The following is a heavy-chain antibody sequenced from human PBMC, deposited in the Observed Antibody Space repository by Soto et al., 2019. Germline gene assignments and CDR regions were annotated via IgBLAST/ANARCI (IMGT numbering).Heavy chain of an antibody. CDR1: GFSLSNARMG. V-gene: IGHV2-26*01. J-gene: IGHJ6*02. Sequence: SGPTLVNPTETLTLTCTVSGFSLSNARMGVSWIRQPPGKALEWLAHIFSNDEKSYSTSLKSRLTISKDTSKSQVVLTMTNMDPVDTATYYCARGIVVVPAAMPHYYYYYGMDVWGQGTTVTVSS. CDR2: IFSNDEK. CDR3: ARGIVVVPAAMPHYYYYYGMDV. D-gene: IGHD2-2*01.